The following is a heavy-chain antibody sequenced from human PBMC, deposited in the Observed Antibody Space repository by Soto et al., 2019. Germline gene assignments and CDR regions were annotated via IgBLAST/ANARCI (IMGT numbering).Heavy chain of an antibody. CDR1: GDSVSSNSAA. Sequence: SQTLSLTCAISGDSVSSNSAAWNWIRQSPSRGLEWLGRTYCRSKWYNDYAVSVKSRITINPDTSKNQFSLQLNSVTPEDTAVYYCAREGPLIAAAGRFDYWGQGTLVTVSS. J-gene: IGHJ4*02. CDR3: AREGPLIAAAGRFDY. CDR2: TYCRSKWYN. D-gene: IGHD6-13*01. V-gene: IGHV6-1*01.